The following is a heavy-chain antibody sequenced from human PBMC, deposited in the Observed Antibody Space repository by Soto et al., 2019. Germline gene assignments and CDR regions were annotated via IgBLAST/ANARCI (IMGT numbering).Heavy chain of an antibody. J-gene: IGHJ3*01. CDR3: GRDYRFDIDL. Sequence: EVQLVESGGGLVKPGGSLRLSCVASGFTFSSHHMQWARQAPGKGLEWVSYIRDNSATRYYADSVRGRFTSSRDNAQNSVFLQMNSLRDEDTAVYYCGRDYRFDIDLWGQGTMVTVSS. D-gene: IGHD3-22*01. V-gene: IGHV3-48*02. CDR2: IRDNSATR. CDR1: GFTFSSHH.